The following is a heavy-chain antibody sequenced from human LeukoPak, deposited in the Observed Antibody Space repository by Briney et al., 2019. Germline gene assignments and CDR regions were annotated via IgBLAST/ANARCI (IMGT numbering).Heavy chain of an antibody. J-gene: IGHJ4*02. D-gene: IGHD3-10*01. Sequence: GGSLRLSCAASGFTFSSYAMSWVRQAPGKGLEWVSAISGSGGSTYYADSVKGRFTISRDNSKNTLYLQMSSLRAEDTAVYYCAKDLTGRYYGSGSLGAYFDYWGQGTLVTVSS. CDR3: AKDLTGRYYGSGSLGAYFDY. CDR1: GFTFSSYA. CDR2: ISGSGGST. V-gene: IGHV3-23*01.